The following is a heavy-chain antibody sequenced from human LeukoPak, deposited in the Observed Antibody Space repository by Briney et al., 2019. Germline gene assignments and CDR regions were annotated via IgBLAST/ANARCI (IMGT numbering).Heavy chain of an antibody. CDR3: ARDLMGDAFDI. CDR1: GFTVSSNY. Sequence: GGSLRLSCAASGFTVSSNYMSWVRQAPGKGLEWVSVIYSGGSTYYADSVKGRFTISRDNSKNTLYLQMSSLRAEDTAVYYCARDLMGDAFDIWGQGTMVTVSS. CDR2: IYSGGST. V-gene: IGHV3-66*02. J-gene: IGHJ3*02.